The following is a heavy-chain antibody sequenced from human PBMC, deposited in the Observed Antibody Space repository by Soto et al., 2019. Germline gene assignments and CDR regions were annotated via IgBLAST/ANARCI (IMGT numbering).Heavy chain of an antibody. CDR2: IIPIFGTA. Sequence: SVKVSCKASGGTFSSYAISWVRQAPGQGLEWMGGIIPIFGTANYAQKFQGRVTITADESTSTAYMELSSLRSEDTAVYYCARGSDYGGKTLGYYFDYWGQGTLVTVSS. D-gene: IGHD4-17*01. CDR3: ARGSDYGGKTLGYYFDY. V-gene: IGHV1-69*13. J-gene: IGHJ4*02. CDR1: GGTFSSYA.